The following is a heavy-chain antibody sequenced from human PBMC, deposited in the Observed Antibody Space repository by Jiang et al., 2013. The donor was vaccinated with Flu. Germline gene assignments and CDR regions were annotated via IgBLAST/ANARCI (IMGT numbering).Heavy chain of an antibody. CDR2: ISDTGDAT. CDR1: GFTFSIYA. CDR3: AKRGDNIGYYPNDAFDI. Sequence: QLLESGGDLVQPGGSLTLSCAASGFTFSIYAMNWVRQAPGKGLEWVSTISDTGDATYYADSVKGRFTVSRDNSKNTVYLQMSSLGADDTAVYYCAKRGDNIGYYPNDAFDIWGQGTMVTVSS. V-gene: IGHV3-23*01. J-gene: IGHJ3*02. D-gene: IGHD3-22*01.